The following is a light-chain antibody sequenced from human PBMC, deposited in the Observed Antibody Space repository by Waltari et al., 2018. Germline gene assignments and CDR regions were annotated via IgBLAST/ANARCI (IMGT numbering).Light chain of an antibody. Sequence: QSVLTQPPSVSGTPGERVTISCSGSSSNIGSNTVDWYQQLPGTAHKLLMYSNHLRPSGVPERFAGSKSGTSASLAIFGIQSEDEGDYFCAGWDDSLKGVIFGGGTKVTVL. CDR2: SNH. J-gene: IGLJ2*01. CDR3: AGWDDSLKGVI. V-gene: IGLV1-44*01. CDR1: SSNIGSNT.